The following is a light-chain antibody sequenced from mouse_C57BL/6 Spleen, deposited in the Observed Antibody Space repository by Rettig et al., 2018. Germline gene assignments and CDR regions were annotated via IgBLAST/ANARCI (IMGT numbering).Light chain of an antibody. V-gene: IGKV6-23*01. CDR3: QQYSSYPRT. CDR1: QDVGTA. CDR2: WAS. J-gene: IGKJ1*01. Sequence: DIVMTQSLQFMSTSVGDRVSITCKASQDVGTAVAWYQQKPGQSPKLLIYWASTRHTGVPDRFTGSGSGTDFTLTISNVQSEDLADYFCQQYSSYPRTFGGGTKLEIK.